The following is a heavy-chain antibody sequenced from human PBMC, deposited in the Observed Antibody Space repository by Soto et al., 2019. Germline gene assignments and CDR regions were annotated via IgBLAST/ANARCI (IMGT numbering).Heavy chain of an antibody. CDR2: IHSGGHS. CDR3: ARHWDHDHNGADWLDP. V-gene: IGHV4-59*08. D-gene: IGHD2-8*01. CDR1: GGSISSYY. J-gene: IGHJ5*02. Sequence: TLSLTCTVSGGSISSYYWSWIRQPPEKGLEWIAWIHSGGHSSSNPSLRSRVTMSVDTSKNQFSLKVTSVTAADTAVYYCARHWDHDHNGADWLDPWGHGTLVTVSS.